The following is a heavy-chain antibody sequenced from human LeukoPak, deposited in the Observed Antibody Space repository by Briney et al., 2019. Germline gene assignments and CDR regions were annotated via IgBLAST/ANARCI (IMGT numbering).Heavy chain of an antibody. V-gene: IGHV1-46*01. J-gene: IGHJ4*02. D-gene: IGHD4-23*01. CDR1: GYTFTSYD. CDR2: INPSGGST. Sequence: GASVKVSCKASGYTFTSYDINWVRQATGQGLEWMGIINPSGGSTSYAQKFQGRVTMTRDTSTSTVYMELSSLRSEDTAVYYCAREFHYGGKLEYYFDYWGQGTLVTVSS. CDR3: AREFHYGGKLEYYFDY.